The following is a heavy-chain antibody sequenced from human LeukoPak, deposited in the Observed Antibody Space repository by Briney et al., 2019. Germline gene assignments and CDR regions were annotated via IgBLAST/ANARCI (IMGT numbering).Heavy chain of an antibody. V-gene: IGHV3-30*04. CDR3: AKDHPRSGSYYNGLDY. D-gene: IGHD3-10*01. CDR2: ISYDGSDK. Sequence: GGSLRLSCAASGFTFSSHAIHWVRQAPGKGLEWVAFISYDGSDKDYADSVKGRFTISRDNSKNTLYLQMNSLRAEDTAVYYCAKDHPRSGSYYNGLDYWGQGTLVTVSS. CDR1: GFTFSSHA. J-gene: IGHJ4*02.